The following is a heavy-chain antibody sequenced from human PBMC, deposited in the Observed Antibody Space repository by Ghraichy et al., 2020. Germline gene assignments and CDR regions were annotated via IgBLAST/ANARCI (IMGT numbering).Heavy chain of an antibody. D-gene: IGHD3-22*01. V-gene: IGHV1-18*04. Sequence: ASVKVSCKASGYTFTSYGISWVRQAPGQGLEWMGWISAYNGNTNYAQKLQGRVTMTTDTSTSTAYMELRSLRSDDTAVYYCARDHYYYDSSDYYTPYGYWGQGTLVTVSS. CDR3: ARDHYYYDSSDYYTPYGY. CDR1: GYTFTSYG. J-gene: IGHJ4*02. CDR2: ISAYNGNT.